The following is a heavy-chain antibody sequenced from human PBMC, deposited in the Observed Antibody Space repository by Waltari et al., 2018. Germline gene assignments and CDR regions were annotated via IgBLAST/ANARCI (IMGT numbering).Heavy chain of an antibody. Sequence: EVQLVESGGGLVQPGGSLRLSCVASGFTLSTYWLSWLRQALGQGLEWVANIKQDGSEKYYVYSVRGRFSISRDNAKNSLYLQMNSLRAEDTAVYYCATHSSSRIVAAGRGWGQGTLVTVSS. CDR3: ATHSSSRIVAAGRG. CDR2: IKQDGSEK. CDR1: GFTLSTYW. J-gene: IGHJ4*02. V-gene: IGHV3-7*01. D-gene: IGHD6-13*01.